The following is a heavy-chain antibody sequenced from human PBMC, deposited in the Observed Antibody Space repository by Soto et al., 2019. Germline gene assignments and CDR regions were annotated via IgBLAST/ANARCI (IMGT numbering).Heavy chain of an antibody. V-gene: IGHV3-11*01. CDR3: ARELGYYDSSGYFDY. D-gene: IGHD3-22*01. J-gene: IGHJ4*02. CDR1: GFTFSNYY. CDR2: ISSSGSII. Sequence: QVQLVESGGGLVKPGGSLRLSCAASGFTFSNYYMSWIRLAPGNGLVWLSFISSSGSIISYADPVKGRFTISRDNDNKSLYLQMNSLRAEDTAVYYCARELGYYDSSGYFDYWGQGTLVTVSS.